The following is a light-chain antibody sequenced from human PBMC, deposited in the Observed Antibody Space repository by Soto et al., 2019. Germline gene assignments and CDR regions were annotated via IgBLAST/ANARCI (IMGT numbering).Light chain of an antibody. CDR3: SSYTSSSTLV. Sequence: QSALTQPASVSGCPGQSITISCTGTSSDVGGYNYVSWYQQHPGKAPKLMIYDVSNRPSGVSNRFSGSKSGNTASLTISGLQAEYEADYYCSSYTSSSTLVFGTWTKLTVL. CDR1: SSDVGGYNY. CDR2: DVS. J-gene: IGLJ1*01. V-gene: IGLV2-14*01.